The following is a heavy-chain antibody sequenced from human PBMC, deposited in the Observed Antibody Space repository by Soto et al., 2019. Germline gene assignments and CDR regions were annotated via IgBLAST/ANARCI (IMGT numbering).Heavy chain of an antibody. CDR3: TRACPTPTGTTYYFDS. Sequence: EVQLVESGGGLVQPVGSLKLSCAASGFTFSGSAMHWVRQASGKGLEWVGRIRSKANSYATAYAASVKGRFTISRDDSMNTADLQMNSLKTEDTSVYYCTRACPTPTGTTYYFDSLGQGTLVTVSS. V-gene: IGHV3-73*02. CDR1: GFTFSGSA. D-gene: IGHD4-4*01. CDR2: IRSKANSYAT. J-gene: IGHJ4*02.